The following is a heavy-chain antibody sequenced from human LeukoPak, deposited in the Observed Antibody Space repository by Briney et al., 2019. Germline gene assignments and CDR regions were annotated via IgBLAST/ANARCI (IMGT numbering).Heavy chain of an antibody. CDR3: ARGVQATADPSSDY. V-gene: IGHV1-8*01. Sequence: ASVKVSCKASGHTFTSYDINWVRQATGQGLEWMGWMNPNSGNTGYAQKFQGRVTMTRNTSISTAYMELSSLRSEDTAVYYCARGVQATADPSSDYWGQGTLVTVSS. CDR1: GHTFTSYD. J-gene: IGHJ4*02. CDR2: MNPNSGNT. D-gene: IGHD2-21*02.